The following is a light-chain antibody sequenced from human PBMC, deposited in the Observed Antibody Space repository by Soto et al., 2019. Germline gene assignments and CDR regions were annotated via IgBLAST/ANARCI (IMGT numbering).Light chain of an antibody. Sequence: QSALTQPASVSGSPGQSITISCTGTSSDVGDYNYVSWYQQHPGKAPKLMIYEVTNRPSGVSNRFSGSKSGNTASLTISGLQPEDETDYYCSSYTSSSTYVFGTGTKLTVL. CDR1: SSDVGDYNY. J-gene: IGLJ1*01. V-gene: IGLV2-14*01. CDR3: SSYTSSSTYV. CDR2: EVT.